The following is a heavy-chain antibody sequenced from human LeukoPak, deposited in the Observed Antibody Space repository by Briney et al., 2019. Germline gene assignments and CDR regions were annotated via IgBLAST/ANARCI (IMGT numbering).Heavy chain of an antibody. CDR3: ARRQNSSGWYGDYYYYMDV. D-gene: IGHD6-19*01. V-gene: IGHV1-46*01. J-gene: IGHJ6*03. CDR2: INPSGGST. Sequence: ASVKVSCKASGYTFTSYYMHWVRQAPGQGLEWMGIINPSGGSTSYAQKFQGRVTITADESTSTAYMELSSLRSEDTAVYYCARRQNSSGWYGDYYYYMDVWGKGTTVTVSS. CDR1: GYTFTSYY.